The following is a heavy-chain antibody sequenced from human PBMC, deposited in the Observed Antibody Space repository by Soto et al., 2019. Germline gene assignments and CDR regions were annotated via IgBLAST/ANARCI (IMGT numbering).Heavy chain of an antibody. J-gene: IGHJ6*02. CDR3: AREDRRRDGRDYYYYYGMDV. CDR2: LYSGGTT. V-gene: IGHV3-53*01. Sequence: GGSLRLSCAASGLGVSNNYLSWVRQPPGKWLEWVSVLYSGGTTYYADSVKGRFTISRDNSKNTLYLQMNSLRAEDTAVYYCAREDRRRDGRDYYYYYGMDVWGQGTTVTVSS. CDR1: GLGVSNNY.